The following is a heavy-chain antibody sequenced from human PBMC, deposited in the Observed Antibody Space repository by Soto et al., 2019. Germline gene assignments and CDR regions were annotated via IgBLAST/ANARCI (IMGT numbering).Heavy chain of an antibody. Sequence: ASVKVSCKASGYTFTSYYMRWVRQAPGQGLEWMGIINPSGGSTSYAQKFQGRVTMTRDTSTSTVYMELSSLRSEDTAVYYCARVQLDYYDSSGSFDYWGQGTLVTVSS. CDR1: GYTFTSYY. D-gene: IGHD3-22*01. CDR3: ARVQLDYYDSSGSFDY. J-gene: IGHJ4*02. V-gene: IGHV1-46*01. CDR2: INPSGGST.